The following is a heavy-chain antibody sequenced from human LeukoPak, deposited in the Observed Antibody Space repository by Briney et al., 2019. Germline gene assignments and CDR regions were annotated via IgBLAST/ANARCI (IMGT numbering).Heavy chain of an antibody. CDR2: VRGSGGAT. V-gene: IGHV3-23*01. Sequence: GSLSLSFAASGFPFSNYAMTWVRPAPGKGLEWVSTVRGSGGATYYADSVTGRFTISRDNSKSTLYLQMNSLRVEDTAVYYCAKGGSIAARLTWFDPWGQGILVTVSS. J-gene: IGHJ5*02. D-gene: IGHD6-6*01. CDR1: GFPFSNYA. CDR3: AKGGSIAARLTWFDP.